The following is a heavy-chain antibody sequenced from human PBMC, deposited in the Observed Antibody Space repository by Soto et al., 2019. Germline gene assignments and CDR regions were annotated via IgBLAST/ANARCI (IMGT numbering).Heavy chain of an antibody. D-gene: IGHD3-10*01. Sequence: GASVKVSCKASGYTFTSYGISWVRQAPGQGLEWMGWIGAYNGNTNYAQKLQGRVTMTTDTSTSTAYMELRSLRSDDTAVYYCARDYGSGSYYFRWNYWGQGTLVTVSS. CDR2: IGAYNGNT. CDR3: ARDYGSGSYYFRWNY. V-gene: IGHV1-18*01. J-gene: IGHJ4*02. CDR1: GYTFTSYG.